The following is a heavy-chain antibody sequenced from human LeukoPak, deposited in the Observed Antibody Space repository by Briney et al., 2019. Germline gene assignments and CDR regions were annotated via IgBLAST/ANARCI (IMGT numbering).Heavy chain of an antibody. CDR3: ARSETGYNSHFDN. CDR2: IYSSGST. CDR1: GGSISNYY. Sequence: PSETLSLTCTVSGGSISNYYWSWIRQPAGKGLEWIGRIYSSGSTNYNPSLRSRVTMSVDTSKNQFSLKLTSVTAADTAMYCCARSETGYNSHFDNWGQGTLVTVSS. J-gene: IGHJ4*02. V-gene: IGHV4-4*07. D-gene: IGHD5-24*01.